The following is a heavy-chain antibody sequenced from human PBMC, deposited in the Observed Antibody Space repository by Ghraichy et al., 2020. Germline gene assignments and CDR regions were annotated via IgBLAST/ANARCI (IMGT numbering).Heavy chain of an antibody. CDR2: IDFSGGS. CDR1: GGSFRCYY. Sequence: SETLSLTCTASGGSFRCYYWSWLRQPPGKGLEWVANIDFSGGSKYSPYLTIRVTISVDTSKNQFSLKLNSVTGADTAVYYCARGMRFHGYFDLWGRGSLVTVSS. V-gene: IGHV4-59*01. CDR3: ARGMRFHGYFDL. J-gene: IGHJ2*01.